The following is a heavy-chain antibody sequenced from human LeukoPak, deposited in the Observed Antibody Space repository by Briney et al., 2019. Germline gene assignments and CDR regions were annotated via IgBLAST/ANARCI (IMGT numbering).Heavy chain of an antibody. CDR2: INQDESGE. V-gene: IGHV3-7*04. J-gene: IGHJ4*02. CDR3: ARDWSGVSTSNDC. D-gene: IGHD3-3*01. Sequence: GGSLRLSCAASGFSFSRPCMCWVCQSPGKGLGWVVIINQDESGEYSVDSVKSRFTISRDNAKNSLYLEMNSLRAEDTAVYYCARDWSGVSTSNDCWGQGTLVTVSS. CDR1: GFSFSRPC.